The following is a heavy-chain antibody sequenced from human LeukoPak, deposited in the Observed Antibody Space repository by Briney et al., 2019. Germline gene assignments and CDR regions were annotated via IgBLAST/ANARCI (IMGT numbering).Heavy chain of an antibody. V-gene: IGHV1-46*01. CDR2: INPSGGST. Sequence: ASVKVSCKASGYTFTSYYMHWMRQAHGQGLEWMGIINPSGGSTSYAQEFQGRVTMTRNMSTSTVYMVQSSLRSEETAVYYCARRTPAMGPVGAFDIWGQGTMVTVSS. D-gene: IGHD5-18*01. CDR1: GYTFTSYY. J-gene: IGHJ3*02. CDR3: ARRTPAMGPVGAFDI.